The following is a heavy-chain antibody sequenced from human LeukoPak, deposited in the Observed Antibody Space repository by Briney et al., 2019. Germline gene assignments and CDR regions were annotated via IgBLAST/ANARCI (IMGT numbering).Heavy chain of an antibody. Sequence: GESLKISCKGSGYSFDKYWIGWVRQMPEKGLEWMGIIYPGDSDTRYSPSFQGQVTISADKSITTAYLKWSSLKASDTAMYYCARVAVVTPVDLYGMDVWGQGTTVTVSS. CDR3: ARVAVVTPVDLYGMDV. J-gene: IGHJ6*02. D-gene: IGHD4-23*01. CDR2: IYPGDSDT. CDR1: GYSFDKYW. V-gene: IGHV5-51*01.